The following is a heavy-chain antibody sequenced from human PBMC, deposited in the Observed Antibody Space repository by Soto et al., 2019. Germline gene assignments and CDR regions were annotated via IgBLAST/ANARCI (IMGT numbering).Heavy chain of an antibody. J-gene: IGHJ4*02. CDR2: IFHTGST. CDR3: ARVSIAADGPFIDH. Sequence: KPSETLSLTCTVSGGSISSGNYYWMWIRHPPGKGLEWIGYIFHTGSTYFNPSLRSRVSISIDTSKSHFSLKLTSVTAADTAMFYCARVSIAADGPFIDHWGQGALVTVSS. CDR1: GGSISSGNYY. V-gene: IGHV4-30-4*01. D-gene: IGHD6-25*01.